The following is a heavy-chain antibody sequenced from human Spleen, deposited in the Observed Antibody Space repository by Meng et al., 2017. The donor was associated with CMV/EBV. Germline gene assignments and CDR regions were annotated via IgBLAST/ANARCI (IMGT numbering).Heavy chain of an antibody. CDR2: ISSSSSYI. Sequence: GESLKISCTTSGFTFDDYAMTWVRQAPGKGLEWVSSISSSSSYIYYADSVKGRFTISRDNAKNTLYLQMNSLRAEDTAVYYCARDHVALPSTVTTRWINYYGLDVWGQGTTVTVSS. V-gene: IGHV3-21*01. CDR1: GFTFDDYA. CDR3: ARDHVALPSTVTTRWINYYGLDV. J-gene: IGHJ6*02. D-gene: IGHD4-17*01.